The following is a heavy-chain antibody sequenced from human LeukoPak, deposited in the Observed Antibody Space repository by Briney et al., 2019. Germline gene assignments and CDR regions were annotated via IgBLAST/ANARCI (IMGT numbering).Heavy chain of an antibody. CDR1: GFTFSSYA. Sequence: QTGGSLRLSCAASGFTFSSYAMSWVRQAPGKGLEWVSGISGSGGITDYADSVKGRFTISRDNSKNTLYLQMNSLRAEDTAVYYCAKDQTSHSYYYYMDVWGKGTTVTVSS. CDR3: AKDQTSHSYYYYMDV. CDR2: ISGSGGIT. D-gene: IGHD6-6*01. J-gene: IGHJ6*03. V-gene: IGHV3-23*01.